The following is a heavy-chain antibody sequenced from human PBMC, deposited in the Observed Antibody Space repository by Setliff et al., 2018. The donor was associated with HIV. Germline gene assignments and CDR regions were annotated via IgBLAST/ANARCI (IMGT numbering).Heavy chain of an antibody. Sequence: KPSETLSLTCAVYGGPLSGHYWSWIRQPPGQGREWIGETSHSGKTNYNPSLKSRVTISVDTSKNQFTLKLTSVTAADMAVYYCARHWRCSGWSNWFDPWGQGTLVTVSS. V-gene: IGHV4-34*01. CDR1: GGPLSGHY. D-gene: IGHD6-19*01. J-gene: IGHJ5*02. CDR3: ARHWRCSGWSNWFDP. CDR2: TSHSGKT.